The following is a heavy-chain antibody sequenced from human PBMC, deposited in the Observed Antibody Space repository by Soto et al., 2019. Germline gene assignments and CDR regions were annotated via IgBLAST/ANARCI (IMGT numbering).Heavy chain of an antibody. Sequence: SETLSLTCVVSGGSLSDYFWSWIRQPPGMALEWIGEINHLGSINYNPSLKSRVTMSVDTSKNQFSLTLSSVTAADTAVYYCARALDSFFDPWGQGTLVTVSS. J-gene: IGHJ5*02. CDR1: GGSLSDYF. D-gene: IGHD2-15*01. CDR3: ARALDSFFDP. V-gene: IGHV4-34*01. CDR2: INHLGSI.